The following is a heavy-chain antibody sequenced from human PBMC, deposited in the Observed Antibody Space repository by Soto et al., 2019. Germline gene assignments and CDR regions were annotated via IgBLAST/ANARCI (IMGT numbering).Heavy chain of an antibody. D-gene: IGHD6-19*01. Sequence: GGSLRLSCAASGFTFSSYGMHWVRQAPGKGLEWVAVISYDGSNKYYADSVKGRFTISRDNSKNTLYLQMNSLRAEDTAVYYCAKGAFSGWYLDYFDYWGQGTLVTV. CDR2: ISYDGSNK. J-gene: IGHJ4*02. CDR1: GFTFSSYG. CDR3: AKGAFSGWYLDYFDY. V-gene: IGHV3-30*18.